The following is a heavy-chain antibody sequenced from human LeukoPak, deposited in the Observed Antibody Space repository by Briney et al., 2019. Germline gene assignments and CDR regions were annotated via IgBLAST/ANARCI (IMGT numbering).Heavy chain of an antibody. V-gene: IGHV1-46*01. CDR2: INPSGGST. J-gene: IGHJ4*02. CDR1: GYTFTSYY. D-gene: IGHD1-7*01. CDR3: AREGITGTTYFDY. Sequence: PSVKVSCKASGYTFTSYYMHWVRQAPGQGREWMGIINPSGGSTGYAQKFQGRVTMSRDTSTSAVYMELSSLRSEDTAVYYCAREGITGTTYFDYWGQGTLVTVSS.